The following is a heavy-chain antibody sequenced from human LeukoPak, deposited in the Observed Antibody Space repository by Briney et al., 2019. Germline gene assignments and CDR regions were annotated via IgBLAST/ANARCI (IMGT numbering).Heavy chain of an antibody. CDR3: ARDRPRYCNSTSCYRFDY. Sequence: PSQTLSLTCTVSGASISSGDYHWNWIRQPPGKGLEWIGYIYHSGSTYYNPSLKSRVTISVDRSKNQFSLKLSSVTAADTAVYYCARDRPRYCNSTSCYRFDYWGQGTLVTVSS. CDR1: GASISSGDYH. J-gene: IGHJ4*02. D-gene: IGHD2-2*01. V-gene: IGHV4-30-2*01. CDR2: IYHSGST.